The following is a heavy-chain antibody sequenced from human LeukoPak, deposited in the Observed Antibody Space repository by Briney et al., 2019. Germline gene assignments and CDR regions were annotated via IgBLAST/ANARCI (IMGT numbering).Heavy chain of an antibody. CDR2: ISWNSGSI. Sequence: GGSLRLSCAASGFTFSSYAMGWVRQAPGKGLEWVSGISWNSGSIGYADSVKGRFTISRDNAKNSLYLQMNSLRAEDTAFYYCAKDIHRYYYDSSGYNGVYWGQGTLVTVSS. D-gene: IGHD3-22*01. V-gene: IGHV3-9*01. CDR1: GFTFSSYA. CDR3: AKDIHRYYYDSSGYNGVY. J-gene: IGHJ4*02.